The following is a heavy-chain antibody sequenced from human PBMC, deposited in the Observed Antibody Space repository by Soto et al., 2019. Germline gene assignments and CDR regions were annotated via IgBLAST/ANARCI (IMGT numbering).Heavy chain of an antibody. CDR3: SRDGGVYYYGMDV. V-gene: IGHV3-49*04. Sequence: LRLSGTVSGFTFGDYSMSWVRQSPGKGLEWVGFIRSKAYGGTTEYAASVKGRFTISRDDSKSIAYLQMNSLKTEDTAVYYCSRDGGVYYYGMDVWGQGTTVAVSS. D-gene: IGHD3-16*01. CDR2: IRSKAYGGTT. CDR1: GFTFGDYS. J-gene: IGHJ6*02.